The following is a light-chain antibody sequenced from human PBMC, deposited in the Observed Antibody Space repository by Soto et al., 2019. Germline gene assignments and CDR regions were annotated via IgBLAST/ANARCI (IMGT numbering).Light chain of an antibody. CDR2: ANN. J-gene: IGLJ1*01. CDR3: QSYDSSRSPLYV. V-gene: IGLV1-40*01. Sequence: QSVLTQPPSVSGAPGHRVSISCTGSSSNIGAGYDVHWYQHLPGTAPKRLIYANNNRPSGVPDRFSGSKSGTSASLAITGLQAEDEADYYCQSYDSSRSPLYVFGTGTKVTVL. CDR1: SSNIGAGYD.